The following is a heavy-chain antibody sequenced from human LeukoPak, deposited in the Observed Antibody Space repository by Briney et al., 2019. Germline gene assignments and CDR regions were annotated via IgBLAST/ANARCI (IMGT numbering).Heavy chain of an antibody. CDR1: GGTFSSQT. Sequence: GASVKVSCKASGGTFSSQTINWVRQAPGGGLEWMGRIIPVFGVADYAQKFQGRVTISTDEPTSTGYMELSSLTFDDTAVYYCARGHYGSGFWGRGTLVIVSS. J-gene: IGHJ4*02. D-gene: IGHD3-10*01. CDR2: IIPVFGVA. CDR3: ARGHYGSGF. V-gene: IGHV1-69*05.